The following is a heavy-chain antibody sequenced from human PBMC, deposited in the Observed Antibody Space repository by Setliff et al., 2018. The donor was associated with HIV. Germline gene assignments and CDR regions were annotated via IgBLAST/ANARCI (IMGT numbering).Heavy chain of an antibody. V-gene: IGHV1-8*02. J-gene: IGHJ5*02. CDR2: MNPNSGNS. CDR3: ARKHKVSLGRGIVVLWGFDP. Sequence: ASVKVSCKASGYTFTSYGISWVRQAPGQGLEWMGWMNPNSGNSGYAQKFQGRVTMTRSTSFSTAYMELSNLTSEDTAIYYCARKHKVSLGRGIVVLWGFDPWGQGTLVTVS. CDR1: GYTFTSYG. D-gene: IGHD3-10*01.